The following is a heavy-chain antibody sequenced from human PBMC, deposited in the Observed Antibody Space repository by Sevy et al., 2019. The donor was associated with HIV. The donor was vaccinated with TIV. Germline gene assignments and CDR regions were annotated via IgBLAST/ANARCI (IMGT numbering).Heavy chain of an antibody. CDR3: TTGYVPRYYYYYMDV. CDR2: IKSKTDGGTT. V-gene: IGHV3-15*01. J-gene: IGHJ6*03. Sequence: GGSLRLSCAASGFTFSNAWMSWVRQAPGKGLEWVGRIKSKTDGGTTDYDAPVKGRFTISRDDSKNTLYLQMNSLKTEDTAVYYCTTGYVPRYYYYYMDVWGKGTTVTVSS. D-gene: IGHD3-16*01. CDR1: GFTFSNAW.